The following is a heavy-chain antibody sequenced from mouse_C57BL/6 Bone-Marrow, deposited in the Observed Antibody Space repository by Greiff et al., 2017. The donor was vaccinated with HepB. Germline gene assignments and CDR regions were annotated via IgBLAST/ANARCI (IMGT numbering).Heavy chain of an antibody. V-gene: IGHV1-50*01. D-gene: IGHD1-1*01. CDR3: ARGTYYYGSSYDLYYFDY. J-gene: IGHJ2*01. CDR2: IDPSDSYT. CDR1: GYTFTSYW. Sequence: QVQLQQPGAELVKPGASVKLSCKASGYTFTSYWMQWVKQRPGQGLEWIGEIDPSDSYTNYNQKFKGKATLTVDTSSSTAYMQRSSLTSEDSAVYYCARGTYYYGSSYDLYYFDYWGQGTTLTVSS.